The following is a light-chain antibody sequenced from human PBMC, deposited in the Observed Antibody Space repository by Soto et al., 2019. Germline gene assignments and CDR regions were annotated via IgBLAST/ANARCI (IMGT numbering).Light chain of an antibody. CDR2: SAS. CDR1: QNIRTY. Sequence: IQLTQSPSSLSASVGDRVTITCRASQNIRTYLNCYQQKPGRAPKLLIHSASALPSGVPSRFSGSGSGTEFTLTMSGLQPEDFASYYCQQGHSTPYTFGQGTKVDIK. J-gene: IGKJ2*01. CDR3: QQGHSTPYT. V-gene: IGKV1-39*01.